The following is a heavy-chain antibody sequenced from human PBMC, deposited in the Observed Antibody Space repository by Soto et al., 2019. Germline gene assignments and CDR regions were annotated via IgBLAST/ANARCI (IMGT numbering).Heavy chain of an antibody. Sequence: GGSLRLSCATSGFTFSSYAMHWVRQAPGKALEWVAVISYDGSNKYYADSVKGRFTISRDNSKNTLYLQMNSLRAEDTAVYYCARDYYDSSGYYNYFDYWGQGTLVTVSS. J-gene: IGHJ4*02. CDR3: ARDYYDSSGYYNYFDY. CDR2: ISYDGSNK. CDR1: GFTFSSYA. V-gene: IGHV3-30-3*01. D-gene: IGHD3-22*01.